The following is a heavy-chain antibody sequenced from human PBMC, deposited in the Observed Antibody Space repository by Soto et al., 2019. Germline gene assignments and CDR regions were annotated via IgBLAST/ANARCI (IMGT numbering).Heavy chain of an antibody. J-gene: IGHJ6*03. D-gene: IGHD6-6*01. CDR2: MNPNSGNT. V-gene: IGHV1-8*01. Sequence: ASVKVSCKASGYTFTSYDINWVRQATGQGLEWMGWMNPNSGNTGYAQKFQGRVTTTRNTSISTAYMELSSLRSEDTAVYYCARVRYSSSHVYYYYYMDVWGKGTTVTVSS. CDR1: GYTFTSYD. CDR3: ARVRYSSSHVYYYYYMDV.